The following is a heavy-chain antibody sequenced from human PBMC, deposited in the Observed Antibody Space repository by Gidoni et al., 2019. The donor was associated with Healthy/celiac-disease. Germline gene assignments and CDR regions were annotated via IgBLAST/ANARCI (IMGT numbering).Heavy chain of an antibody. CDR1: GFTFGDYA. V-gene: IGHV3-49*03. Sequence: EVQLVESGGGLVQPGRSLRLSCTASGFTFGDYAMSWFRQAPGKGLEWVGFIRSKAYGGTTEYAASVKGRFTISRDDSKSIAYLQMNSLKTEDTAVYYCTIVVVPAAGEMDVWGQGTTVTVSS. CDR3: TIVVVPAAGEMDV. D-gene: IGHD2-2*01. J-gene: IGHJ6*02. CDR2: IRSKAYGGTT.